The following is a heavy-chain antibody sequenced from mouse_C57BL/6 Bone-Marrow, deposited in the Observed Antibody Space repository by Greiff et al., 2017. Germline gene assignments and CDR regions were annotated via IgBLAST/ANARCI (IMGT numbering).Heavy chain of an antibody. CDR1: GYTFTSYW. CDR2: IDPTSGGT. V-gene: IGHV1-72*01. Sequence: QVQLQQPGAELVKPGASVKLSCKASGYTFTSYWMHWVKQRPGRGLEWIGRIDPTSGGTKYNEKFKSKATLTVAQPSSTASIPLRSLAADDSAVYYSARWAGYDGYAMDYWGQGTSVTVSS. D-gene: IGHD2-2*01. CDR3: ARWAGYDGYAMDY. J-gene: IGHJ4*01.